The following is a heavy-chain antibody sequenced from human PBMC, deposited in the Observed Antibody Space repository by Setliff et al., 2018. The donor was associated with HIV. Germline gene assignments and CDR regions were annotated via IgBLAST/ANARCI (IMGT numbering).Heavy chain of an antibody. CDR2: ISSGSSYI. CDR3: AIGGNYYDRSGLEGFDI. D-gene: IGHD3-22*01. CDR1: GFTFSSYS. J-gene: IGHJ3*02. Sequence: PGGSLRLSCAASGFTFSSYSMTWVRQAPGKGLEWVSSISSGSSYIFYADSLKGRFTISRDNAKNSLYLQMNSLRAEDTAVYYCAIGGNYYDRSGLEGFDIWGQGTMVTVSS. V-gene: IGHV3-21*01.